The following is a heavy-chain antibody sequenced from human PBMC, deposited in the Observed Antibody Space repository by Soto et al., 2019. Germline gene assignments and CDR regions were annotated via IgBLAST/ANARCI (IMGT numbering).Heavy chain of an antibody. D-gene: IGHD3-10*01. CDR3: AKGSSPGPGGYYYYYYYMDV. Sequence: GGSLRLSCAASGFTFSSYAMSWVRQAPGKGLEWVSAISGSGGSTYYADSVKGRFTISRDNSKNTLYLQMNSLRAEDTAVYYWAKGSSPGPGGYYYYYYYMDVWGKGTTVTVSS. J-gene: IGHJ6*03. CDR2: ISGSGGST. CDR1: GFTFSSYA. V-gene: IGHV3-23*01.